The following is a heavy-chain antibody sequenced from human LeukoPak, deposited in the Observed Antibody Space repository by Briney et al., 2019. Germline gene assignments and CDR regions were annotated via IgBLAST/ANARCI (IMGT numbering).Heavy chain of an antibody. CDR2: IYYSGST. CDR1: GGSISSYY. J-gene: IGHJ4*02. CDR3: ARGDDYVWGSYRFDY. V-gene: IGHV4-59*01. Sequence: SETLSLTCTVSGGSISSYYWSWIRQPPGKGLGWIGYIYYSGSTNYNPSLKSRVTISVDTSKNQFSLKLSSVTAADTAVYYCARGDDYVWGSYRFDYWGQGTLVTVSS. D-gene: IGHD3-16*02.